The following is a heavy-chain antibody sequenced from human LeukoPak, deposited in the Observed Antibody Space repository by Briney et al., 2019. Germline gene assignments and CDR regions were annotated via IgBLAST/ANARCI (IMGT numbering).Heavy chain of an antibody. D-gene: IGHD5-18*01. CDR1: GFTFSSYG. V-gene: IGHV3-30*03. J-gene: IGHJ4*02. Sequence: GRSLRLSYAASGFTFSSYGMHWVRQAPGKGLEWVAVISYDGSNKYYADSVKGRFTISRDNSKNTLYLQMNSLRAEDTAVYYCARVADTAMVLGYWGQGTLVTVSS. CDR2: ISYDGSNK. CDR3: ARVADTAMVLGY.